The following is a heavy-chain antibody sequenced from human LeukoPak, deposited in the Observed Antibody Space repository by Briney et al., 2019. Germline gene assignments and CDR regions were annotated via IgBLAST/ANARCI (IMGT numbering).Heavy chain of an antibody. CDR3: AREHPGIAAAGGFDY. J-gene: IGHJ4*02. V-gene: IGHV4-4*07. Sequence: SETLSLTCTVSGGSISSYYWSWIRQPAPKGLEWIGRIYNSGSTNYNPSLKSRVTISVDKSKNQFSLKLSSVTAADTAVYYCAREHPGIAAAGGFDYWGQGTLVTVSS. CDR1: GGSISSYY. CDR2: IYNSGST. D-gene: IGHD6-13*01.